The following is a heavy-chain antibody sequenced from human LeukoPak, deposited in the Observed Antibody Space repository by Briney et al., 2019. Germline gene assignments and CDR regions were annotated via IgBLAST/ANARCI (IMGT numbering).Heavy chain of an antibody. D-gene: IGHD3-10*01. CDR1: GGSISTNSYY. Sequence: SETLSLTCTVSGGSISTNSYYWGWIRQPPGKGLKWIGSIYYSGSTYYNPSLRSRVTISVNTSKNQFSLKLNSVTAADTAVYYCARTTEEYYGSGKFRKYYSYYYYMDVWGKGTTVTVSS. V-gene: IGHV4-39*07. CDR3: ARTTEEYYGSGKFRKYYSYYYYMDV. J-gene: IGHJ6*03. CDR2: IYYSGST.